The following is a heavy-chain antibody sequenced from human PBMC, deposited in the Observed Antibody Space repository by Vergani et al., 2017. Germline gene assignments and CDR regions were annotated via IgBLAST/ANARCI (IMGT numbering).Heavy chain of an antibody. V-gene: IGHV4-30-4*08. D-gene: IGHD6-25*01. CDR1: GGSISSGDYY. J-gene: IGHJ3*02. Sequence: QVQLQESGPGLVKPSQTLSLTCTVSGGSISSGDYYWSWIRHPPGKGLEWMGHMYYSGSTYYNPALKSRVTISVDTSKNQFSLKLRSVSAADTAVYYCARHAAEDAFDIWGQGTMVTVSS. CDR3: ARHAAEDAFDI. CDR2: MYYSGST.